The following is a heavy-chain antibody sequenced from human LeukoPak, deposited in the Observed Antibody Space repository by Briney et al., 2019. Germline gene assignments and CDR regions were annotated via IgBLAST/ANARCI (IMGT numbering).Heavy chain of an antibody. Sequence: GGSLRLSCAASGFPFSSYAMSWVRQAPGKGLEWVSGISGSGGSTYYANSVKGRFAISRDNSKNTLYLQMSSLGAEDTAVYFCAKSHSAYAKEGDYHYYGMDVWGQGTTVTVSS. J-gene: IGHJ6*02. CDR3: AKSHSAYAKEGDYHYYGMDV. V-gene: IGHV3-23*01. CDR1: GFPFSSYA. CDR2: ISGSGGST. D-gene: IGHD5-12*01.